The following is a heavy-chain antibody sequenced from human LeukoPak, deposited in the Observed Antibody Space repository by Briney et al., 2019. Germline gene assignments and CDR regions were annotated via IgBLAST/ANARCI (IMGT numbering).Heavy chain of an antibody. CDR3: AREPPGYYYGSGTNGDAFDI. J-gene: IGHJ3*02. CDR1: GGSFSSYY. CDR2: IYTSGST. Sequence: SETLSLTCTVSGGSFSSYYWSWIRQPAGKGLEWIGRIYTSGSTNYNPSLKSRVTMPVDTSKNQFSLKLSSVTAADTAVYYCAREPPGYYYGSGTNGDAFDIRGQGTMVTVSS. V-gene: IGHV4-4*07. D-gene: IGHD3-10*01.